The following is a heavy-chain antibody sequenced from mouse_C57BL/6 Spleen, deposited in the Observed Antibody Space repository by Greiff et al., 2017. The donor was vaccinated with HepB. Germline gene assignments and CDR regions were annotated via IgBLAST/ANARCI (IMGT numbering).Heavy chain of an antibody. V-gene: IGHV1-80*01. CDR3: ARGTTVVAIDY. J-gene: IGHJ2*01. D-gene: IGHD1-1*01. CDR2: IYPGDGDT. CDR1: GYAFSSYW. Sequence: VKLQESGAELVKPGASVKISCKASGYAFSSYWMNWVKQRPGKGLEWIGQIYPGDGDTNYNGKFKGKATLTADKSSSTAYMQLSSLTSEDSAVYFCARGTTVVAIDYWGQGTTLTVSS.